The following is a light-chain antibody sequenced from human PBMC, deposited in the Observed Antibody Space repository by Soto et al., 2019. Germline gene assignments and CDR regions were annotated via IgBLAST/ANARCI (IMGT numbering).Light chain of an antibody. CDR2: DAS. V-gene: IGKV1-5*01. CDR1: QSISTW. CDR3: QQYINYPWT. J-gene: IGKJ1*01. Sequence: DIQMTQSPSTLSASVGDRVTITCRASQSISTWLAWYQQKPGKAPNLLIYDASDLQSGVPSRFSGSGSGTEFTLTITSLQPHDFAAYDCQQYINYPWTCGQGTKVEIK.